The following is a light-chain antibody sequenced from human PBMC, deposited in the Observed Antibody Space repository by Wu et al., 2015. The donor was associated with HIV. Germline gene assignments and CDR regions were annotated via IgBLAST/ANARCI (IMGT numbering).Light chain of an antibody. CDR3: QQGSDWPPGS. V-gene: IGKV3-11*01. CDR1: QNVNSY. Sequence: EIVLTQSPATLSLSPGERATLSCRASQNVNSYLAWYQHKPGQAPRLLIYDASNRATGIPARFTGSGSGTDFTLTINSLEPEDFAVYYCQQGSDWPPGSFGQGTKLEIK. CDR2: DAS. J-gene: IGKJ2*04.